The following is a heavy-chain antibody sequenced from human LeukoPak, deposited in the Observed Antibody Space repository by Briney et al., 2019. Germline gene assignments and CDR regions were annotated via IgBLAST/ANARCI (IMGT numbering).Heavy chain of an antibody. CDR2: ISSSSSYI. Sequence: GGSLRLSCAASGFTFSSYSMNWVRQAPGKGLEWVSSISSSSSYIYYADSVKGRFTISRDNAKNSLYLQVNSLRAEDTAVYYCARDLIVATETWGQGTLVTVSS. J-gene: IGHJ4*02. V-gene: IGHV3-21*01. D-gene: IGHD5-12*01. CDR1: GFTFSSYS. CDR3: ARDLIVATET.